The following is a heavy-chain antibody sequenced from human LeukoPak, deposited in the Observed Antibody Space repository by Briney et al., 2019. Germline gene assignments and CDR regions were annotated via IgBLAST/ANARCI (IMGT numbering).Heavy chain of an antibody. D-gene: IGHD3-16*01. J-gene: IGHJ4*02. Sequence: PGGSLRLSCAASGFTFSTYSMNWVRQAPGKGLEWVSGIDSGSNNIHYADSVKGRFAISRDDAKNSLYLQMDSLRAEDMAVYYCARADVTRGFGGFDYWGQGTLVTVSS. CDR2: IDSGSNNI. V-gene: IGHV3-48*04. CDR1: GFTFSTYS. CDR3: ARADVTRGFGGFDY.